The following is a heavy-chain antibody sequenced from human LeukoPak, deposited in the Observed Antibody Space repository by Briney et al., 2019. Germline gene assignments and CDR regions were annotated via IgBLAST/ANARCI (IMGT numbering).Heavy chain of an antibody. J-gene: IGHJ5*02. Sequence: SETLSLTCTVSGGSISSYYWSWIRQPPGKGLEWIGYIYYSGSTNYNPSLKSRVTISVDTSKNQFSLKLSSVTAVDTAVYYCARAKAAAGTSWFDPWGQGTLVTVSS. CDR2: IYYSGST. CDR1: GGSISSYY. CDR3: ARAKAAAGTSWFDP. V-gene: IGHV4-59*01. D-gene: IGHD6-13*01.